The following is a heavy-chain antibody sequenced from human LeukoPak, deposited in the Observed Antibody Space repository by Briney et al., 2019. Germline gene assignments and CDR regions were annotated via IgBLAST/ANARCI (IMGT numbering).Heavy chain of an antibody. CDR2: IYYSGSS. V-gene: IGHV4-61*01. CDR1: GGSVSRDSYY. Sequence: PSETLSLTCTVSGGSVSRDSYYWSWIRQPPGKGLEWIGYIYYSGSSNYNPSLKSQVTISVDTSKNQVSLKLSSVIAADTAVYYCATRPSGSDRFLPYFDYWGQGTLVTVSS. CDR3: ATRPSGSDRFLPYFDY. D-gene: IGHD1-1*01. J-gene: IGHJ4*02.